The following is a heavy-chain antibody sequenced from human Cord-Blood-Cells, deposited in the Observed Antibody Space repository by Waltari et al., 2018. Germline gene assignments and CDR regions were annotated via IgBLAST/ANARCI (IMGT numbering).Heavy chain of an antibody. CDR2: INPSGGST. Sequence: QVQLVQSGAEVKKPGASVKVSCKASGYNFTSYYMHWVRQAAGQGLEWMGIINPSGGSTSYAQKFQGRVTMTRDTSTSTVYMELSSLRSEDTAVYYCARGGWHDYGDYGGDYWGQGTLVTISS. CDR1: GYNFTSYY. V-gene: IGHV1-46*01. D-gene: IGHD4-17*01. CDR3: ARGGWHDYGDYGGDY. J-gene: IGHJ4*02.